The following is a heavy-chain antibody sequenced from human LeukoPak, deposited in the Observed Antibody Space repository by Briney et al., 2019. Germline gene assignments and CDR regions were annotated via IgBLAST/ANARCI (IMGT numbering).Heavy chain of an antibody. D-gene: IGHD3-16*01. CDR1: GFTFSSYS. V-gene: IGHV3-21*04. CDR3: ARDNDSRDPPHFDY. Sequence: GGSLRLSCAASGFTFSSYSMNWVRQAPGKGLEWVSSISSSSSYIYYADSVKGRFTISRDNAKNSLYLQMNSLRAEDTAVYYCARDNDSRDPPHFDYWGRGTLVTVSS. CDR2: ISSSSSYI. J-gene: IGHJ4*02.